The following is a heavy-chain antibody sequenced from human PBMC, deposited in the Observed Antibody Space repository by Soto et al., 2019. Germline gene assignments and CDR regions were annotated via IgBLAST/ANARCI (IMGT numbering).Heavy chain of an antibody. D-gene: IGHD3-9*01. Sequence: GGSLRLSCAASGFTFSSYAMSWVRQAPGKGLEWVSAISGSGGSTYYAGSVKGRFTISRDNSKNTLYLQMNSLRAEDTAVYYCAKDRTALRYFDWLLVRYYGMDVWGQGTTVTVSS. J-gene: IGHJ6*02. CDR2: ISGSGGST. CDR1: GFTFSSYA. CDR3: AKDRTALRYFDWLLVRYYGMDV. V-gene: IGHV3-23*01.